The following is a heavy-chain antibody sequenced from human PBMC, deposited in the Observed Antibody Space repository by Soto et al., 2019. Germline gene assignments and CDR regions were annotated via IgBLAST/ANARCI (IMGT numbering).Heavy chain of an antibody. D-gene: IGHD5-12*01. V-gene: IGHV3-48*03. Sequence: LRLSCAAAGFIFSDYDMNWVHQAPGKGLEWVSYISSSGSTIDYADSVKGRFTISRDNTKNSLYLQMNSLRAEDTAVYYCAREVGIVASFYYYGMDVWGQGTTVTVSS. J-gene: IGHJ6*02. CDR1: GFIFSDYD. CDR2: ISSSGSTI. CDR3: AREVGIVASFYYYGMDV.